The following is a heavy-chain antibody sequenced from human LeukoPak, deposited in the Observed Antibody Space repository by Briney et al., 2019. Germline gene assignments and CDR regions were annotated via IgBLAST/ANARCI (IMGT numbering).Heavy chain of an antibody. CDR3: ARSVVYCSGGSCYQGWFDP. CDR2: IYHSGST. V-gene: IGHV4-4*02. CDR1: GGSISSSNW. J-gene: IGHJ5*02. Sequence: PSETLSLTCAVSGGSISSSNWWSWVRQPPGKGLEWIGEIYHSGSTNYNPSLKSRVTISVDKSKNQFSLKLSSVTAADTAVYYCARSVVYCSGGSCYQGWFDPWGQGTLVTVSS. D-gene: IGHD2-15*01.